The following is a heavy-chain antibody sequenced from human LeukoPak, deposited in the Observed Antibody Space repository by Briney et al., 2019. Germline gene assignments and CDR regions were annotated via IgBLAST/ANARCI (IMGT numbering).Heavy chain of an antibody. Sequence: ASVKVSCKASGYTFTSYGISWVRQAPGQGLEWMGWTSAYNGITKNAQKLQGRVTMTTDTSTSTAYMELRSLRSDDTAVYYCARDGYQPLDVTYFQHWGQGTLVTVSS. J-gene: IGHJ1*01. CDR1: GYTFTSYG. D-gene: IGHD2-2*01. CDR2: TSAYNGIT. CDR3: ARDGYQPLDVTYFQH. V-gene: IGHV1-18*01.